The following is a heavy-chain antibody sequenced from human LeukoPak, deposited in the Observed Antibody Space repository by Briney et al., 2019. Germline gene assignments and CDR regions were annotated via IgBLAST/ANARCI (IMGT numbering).Heavy chain of an antibody. Sequence: QTGGTLRLSCAASGFTFSSYAMSWVRQAPGKGLEWVSAISGSGGSTYYADSVKGRFTISRDNSKNPLYLQMNSLRAEDTAVYYCAKDGYYDPFDYWGQGTLVTVCS. CDR2: ISGSGGST. CDR3: AKDGYYDPFDY. D-gene: IGHD3-22*01. V-gene: IGHV3-23*01. J-gene: IGHJ4*02. CDR1: GFTFSSYA.